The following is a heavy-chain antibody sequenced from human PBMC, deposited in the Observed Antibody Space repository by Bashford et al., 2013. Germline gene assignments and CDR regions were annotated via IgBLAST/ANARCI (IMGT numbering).Heavy chain of an antibody. J-gene: IGHJ4*02. CDR1: GDSISDGAHY. D-gene: IGHD6-13*01. CDR2: IYYTGNT. V-gene: IGHV4-30-4*01. CDR3: ARDESSSWFSY. Sequence: SETLSLTCSVSGDSISDGAHYWSWIRQSPGKGLEWLGYIYYTGNTYYNPSLKSRVTISVDKSKNQFSLKLSSVTAADTAVYYCARDESSSWFSYWGQGTLVTVSS.